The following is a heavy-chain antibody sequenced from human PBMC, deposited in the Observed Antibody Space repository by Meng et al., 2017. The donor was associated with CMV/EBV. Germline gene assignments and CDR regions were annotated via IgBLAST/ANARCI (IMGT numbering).Heavy chain of an antibody. CDR3: ARDKDDFWSGYYI. CDR1: GFTFSSYW. D-gene: IGHD3-3*01. Sequence: GGSLRLSCAASGFTFSSYWMHWVRQAPGKGLVWDSRINSDGSSTSYADSVKGRFTISRDNAKNTLYLQMNSLRAEDTAVYYCARDKDDFWSGYYIWGQGTLVTVSS. CDR2: INSDGSST. J-gene: IGHJ4*02. V-gene: IGHV3-74*01.